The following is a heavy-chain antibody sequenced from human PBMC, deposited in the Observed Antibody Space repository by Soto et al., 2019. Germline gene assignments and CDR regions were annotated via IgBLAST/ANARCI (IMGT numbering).Heavy chain of an antibody. J-gene: IGHJ4*02. CDR3: ARSDYDILSYYFDY. CDR2: IYYSGST. Sequence: PSETLSLTCTVSGGSISSGGYYWSWIRQHPGKGLEWIGYIYYSGSTYYNPSLKSRVTISVDTSKNQFSLKLSSVTAADTAVYYRARSDYDILSYYFDYWGQGTLVTVSS. D-gene: IGHD3-9*01. CDR1: GGSISSGGYY. V-gene: IGHV4-31*03.